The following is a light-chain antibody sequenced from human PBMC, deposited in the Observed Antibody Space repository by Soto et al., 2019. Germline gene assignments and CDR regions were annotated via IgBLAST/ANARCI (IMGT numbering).Light chain of an antibody. CDR3: MQATEFPWT. CDR1: QSLVRSDGNTY. V-gene: IGKV2-24*01. J-gene: IGKJ1*01. CDR2: KIS. Sequence: IVMTQTPLSSPVTLGQPASISCRSSQSLVRSDGNTYLSWLRQRPGQPPRLLIYKISNRLSGVPDRFSGSGAGTDFTLKIRRVEAEDVGLYYCMQATEFPWTFGQGTKVDIK.